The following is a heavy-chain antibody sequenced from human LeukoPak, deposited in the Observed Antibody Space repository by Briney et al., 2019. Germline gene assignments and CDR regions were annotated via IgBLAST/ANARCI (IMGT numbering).Heavy chain of an antibody. J-gene: IGHJ4*02. Sequence: ASVKVSCKVSGYTLTELPMHWVRQAPGKGLEWMGGFDPEDGETIYAQKFQGRVTMTEDTSTDTAYMELSSLRSEDTAVYYCATARISGYSGYAEYFDYWGQGTLVTVSS. CDR1: GYTLTELP. D-gene: IGHD5-12*01. CDR3: ATARISGYSGYAEYFDY. CDR2: FDPEDGET. V-gene: IGHV1-24*01.